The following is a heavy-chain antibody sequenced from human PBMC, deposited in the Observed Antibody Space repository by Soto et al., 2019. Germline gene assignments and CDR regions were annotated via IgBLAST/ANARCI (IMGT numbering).Heavy chain of an antibody. V-gene: IGHV5-51*01. CDR3: ARHEGLRSHDYYGMDV. CDR2: IYPDDSDT. J-gene: IGHJ6*02. D-gene: IGHD4-17*01. CDR1: GYSFSSYW. Sequence: PGESLKISCQGSGYSFSSYWIGWVRQMPGKGLEWMGIIYPDDSDTRYSPSFQGQVTFSADKSISTAYLQWRSLKASDTATYYCARHEGLRSHDYYGMDVWGQGTTVTVSS.